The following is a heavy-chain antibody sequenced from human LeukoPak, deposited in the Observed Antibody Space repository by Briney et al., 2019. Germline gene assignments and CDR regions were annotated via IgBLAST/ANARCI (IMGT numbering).Heavy chain of an antibody. CDR2: IYYSGST. Sequence: SETLSLTCTVSGGSISSYHWSWIRQPPGKGLEWIGYIYYSGSTNYNPSLKSRVTISVDTSKNQFSLKLSSVTAADTAVYYCARVVVPAAPDDYDYYYCMDVWGKGTTVTVSS. CDR1: GGSISSYH. V-gene: IGHV4-59*01. J-gene: IGHJ6*03. D-gene: IGHD2-2*01. CDR3: ARVVVPAAPDDYDYYYCMDV.